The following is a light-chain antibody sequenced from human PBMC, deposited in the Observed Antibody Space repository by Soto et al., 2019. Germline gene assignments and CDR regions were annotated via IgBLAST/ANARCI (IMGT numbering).Light chain of an antibody. V-gene: IGLV1-47*01. CDR3: AAWDDSLSGVV. CDR1: SSNIGSNY. CDR2: RNN. Sequence: QSVLTQPPSAYGTPGQRVNISCSGSSSNIGSNYVYWYQQLPGTAPKLLIYRNNQWPSGVPDRFSGSKSGTSASLAISGLRSEDEADYYCAAWDDSLSGVVFGGGTKLTVL. J-gene: IGLJ2*01.